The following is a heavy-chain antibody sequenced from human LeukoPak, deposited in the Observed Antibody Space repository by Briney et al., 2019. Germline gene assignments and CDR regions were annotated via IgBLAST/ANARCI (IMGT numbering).Heavy chain of an antibody. Sequence: GGSLRLSCAASRFTFSTYWMSWVRQAPGKGLEWVANINQGGSEKYYVDSVKSRFTISRDNAKNSLYLQMNSLRAEDTAVYYCARGRGFDYWGQGTLVTVSS. J-gene: IGHJ4*02. CDR3: ARGRGFDY. CDR2: INQGGSEK. CDR1: RFTFSTYW. D-gene: IGHD3-10*01. V-gene: IGHV3-7*01.